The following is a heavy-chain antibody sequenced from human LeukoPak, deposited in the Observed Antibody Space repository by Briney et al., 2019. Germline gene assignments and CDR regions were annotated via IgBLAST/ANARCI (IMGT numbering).Heavy chain of an antibody. V-gene: IGHV3-30-3*01. CDR2: ISYDGSNK. CDR3: ARGYYCDSSGYWVDY. D-gene: IGHD3-22*01. J-gene: IGHJ4*02. Sequence: GGSLRLSCAASGFTFSSYAMHWVRQAPGKGLEWVAVISYDGSNKYYADSVKGRFTISRDNSKNTLYLQMNSLRAEDTAVYYCARGYYCDSSGYWVDYWGQGTLVTVSS. CDR1: GFTFSSYA.